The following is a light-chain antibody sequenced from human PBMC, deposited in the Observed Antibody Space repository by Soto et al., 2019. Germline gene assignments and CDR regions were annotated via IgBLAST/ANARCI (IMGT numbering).Light chain of an antibody. CDR2: DVS. CDR1: SSDVGGYNY. CDR3: CSYAGTYTDV. J-gene: IGLJ1*01. V-gene: IGLV2-11*01. Sequence: QSALTQPRSVSGSPGQSVTISCTGTSSDVGGYNYVSWFQQHPGKAPKLMIYDVSQRSSGVPDRFSGSKSGNTASLTISGLQAEDEADYYCCSYAGTYTDVFGAGTKVTVL.